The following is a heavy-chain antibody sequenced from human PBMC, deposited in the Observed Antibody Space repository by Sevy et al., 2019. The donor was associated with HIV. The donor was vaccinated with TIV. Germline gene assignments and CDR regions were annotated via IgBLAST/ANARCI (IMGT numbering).Heavy chain of an antibody. CDR2: ISSSSSTI. Sequence: GGSLRLSCAASGLTFSTNSMNWVRQAPGKGLEWVSYISSSSSTIYYADSVKGRFTISRDNAKNSLYLQMNSLRAEDTAVYYCASPLPFYYGSGSEEFDYWGRGTLVTVSS. CDR3: ASPLPFYYGSGSEEFDY. CDR1: GLTFSTNS. V-gene: IGHV3-48*01. D-gene: IGHD3-10*01. J-gene: IGHJ4*02.